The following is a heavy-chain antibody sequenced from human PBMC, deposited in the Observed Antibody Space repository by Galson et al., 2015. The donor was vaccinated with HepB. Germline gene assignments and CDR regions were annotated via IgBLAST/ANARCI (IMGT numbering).Heavy chain of an antibody. V-gene: IGHV3-48*02. CDR1: EFTFGTYS. CDR3: AKEYYSMVRGVIITFLDY. CDR2: ISSSSSTT. Sequence: SLRLSCAASEFTFGTYSMNWVRQAPGQGLEWISYISSSSSTTYYADSVKGRFTISRDNAKNSLSLQMDSLRDEDTAVYYCAKEYYSMVRGVIITFLDYWGQGTLVTVSS. D-gene: IGHD3-10*01. J-gene: IGHJ4*02.